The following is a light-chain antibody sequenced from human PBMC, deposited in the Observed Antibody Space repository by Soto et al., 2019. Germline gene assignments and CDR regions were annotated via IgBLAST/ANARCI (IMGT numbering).Light chain of an antibody. CDR3: SSYTSSGTLYV. CDR2: EVS. V-gene: IGLV2-14*01. Sequence: QSVLTQPASVSGSPGQSITISCTGTSSDVGGYNYVSWYQQHPGEAPKLIIYEVSNRPSGVSNRFSGSKSGTTASLTISGLQAEDEADYYCSSYTSSGTLYVFGTRTKLTVL. CDR1: SSDVGGYNY. J-gene: IGLJ1*01.